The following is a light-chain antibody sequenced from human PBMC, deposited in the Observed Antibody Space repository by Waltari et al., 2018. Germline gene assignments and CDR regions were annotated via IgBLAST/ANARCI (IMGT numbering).Light chain of an antibody. CDR2: SNY. Sequence: QSVPTQPPSVSGTPGQRVTISCSGSSSDIGRNPVNWYQHLPGTAPKLLIYSNYQRPSGVPDRFSGSKSGTSASLAISGLQSEDEADYYCATWDDSLDTPVFGGGTKLTVL. CDR1: SSDIGRNP. V-gene: IGLV1-44*01. CDR3: ATWDDSLDTPV. J-gene: IGLJ3*02.